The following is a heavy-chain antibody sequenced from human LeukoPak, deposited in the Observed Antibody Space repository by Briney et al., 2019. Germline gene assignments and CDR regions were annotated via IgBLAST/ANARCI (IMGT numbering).Heavy chain of an antibody. CDR1: GFTFSSYS. D-gene: IGHD1-26*01. J-gene: IGHJ6*03. CDR2: ISSSSSYI. V-gene: IGHV3-21*01. Sequence: KAGGSLRLSCAASGFTFSSYSMNWVRQAPGKGLEWVSSISSSSSYIYYADSVKGRFTISRDNAKNSLYLQMNSLRAEDTAVYYCARLREEWELDYYYYMDVWGKGTTVTVSS. CDR3: ARLREEWELDYYYYMDV.